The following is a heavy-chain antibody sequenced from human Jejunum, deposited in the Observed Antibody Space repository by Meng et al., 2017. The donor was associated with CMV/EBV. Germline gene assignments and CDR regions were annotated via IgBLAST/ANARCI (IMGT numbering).Heavy chain of an antibody. CDR1: GYTVTSSS. J-gene: IGHJ4*02. CDR2: ININTGNP. V-gene: IGHV7-4-1*01. D-gene: IGHD6-19*01. CDR3: ARGNGWRFDY. Sequence: QGQLVQSGSELKTPGDSVKVSSQAAGYTVTSSSMNWVRHAPGQGLEWMGWININTGNPTYAQGFTGRFVFSLDTSVSTAYLQIDSLKADDTAVYYCARGNGWRFDYWGQGTLVTVSS.